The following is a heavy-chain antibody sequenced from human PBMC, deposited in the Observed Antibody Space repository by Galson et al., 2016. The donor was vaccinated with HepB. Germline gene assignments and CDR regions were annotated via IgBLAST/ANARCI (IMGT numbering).Heavy chain of an antibody. J-gene: IGHJ4*02. V-gene: IGHV3-11*06. CDR2: ITPSGTFA. CDR1: GFTFSDCY. Sequence: SLRLSCAASGFTFSDCYMAWIRQAPGKALEWISYITPSGTFANYADSVRGRFTISRDNANNLLYVQLNSLRVEDTAVYYCARGASGYDISRGFPASDYWGQGALVTVSS. CDR3: ARGASGYDISRGFPASDY. D-gene: IGHD3-9*01.